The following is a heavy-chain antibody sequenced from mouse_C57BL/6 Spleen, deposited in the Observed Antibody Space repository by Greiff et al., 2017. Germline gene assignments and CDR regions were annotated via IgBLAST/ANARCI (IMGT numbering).Heavy chain of an antibody. D-gene: IGHD2-5*01. V-gene: IGHV5-15*01. CDR3: ARRGYSKGAMDY. CDR1: GFTFSDYG. J-gene: IGHJ4*01. Sequence: EVQGVESGGGLVQPGGSLKLSCAASGFTFSDYGMAWVRQAPRKGPEWVAFISNLAYSIYYADTVTGRFTISRENAKNTLYLEMSSLRSEDTAMYYCARRGYSKGAMDYWDQGTSVTVSS. CDR2: ISNLAYSI.